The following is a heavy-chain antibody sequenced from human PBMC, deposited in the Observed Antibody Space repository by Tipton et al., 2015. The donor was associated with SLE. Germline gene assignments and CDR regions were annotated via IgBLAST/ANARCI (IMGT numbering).Heavy chain of an antibody. Sequence: GSLRLSCAASGFIFNSYSINWVRQAPGKGLEWVSSISSGSNYISYADSLKGRFTISRDDAKNSVFLQMNSLRAEDTAAYYCVRGASIGYYYFDYWGLGTLVTVSS. V-gene: IGHV3-21*01. CDR2: ISSGSNYI. CDR3: VRGASIGYYYFDY. CDR1: GFIFNSYS. D-gene: IGHD2-15*01. J-gene: IGHJ4*02.